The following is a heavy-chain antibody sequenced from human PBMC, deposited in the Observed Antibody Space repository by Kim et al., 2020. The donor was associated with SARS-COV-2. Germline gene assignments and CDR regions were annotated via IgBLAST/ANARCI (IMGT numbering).Heavy chain of an antibody. D-gene: IGHD6-13*01. CDR2: ISYDGSNK. J-gene: IGHJ4*02. V-gene: IGHV3-30-3*01. CDR3: ARGGGSSSWYNFDY. Sequence: GGSLRLSCAASGFTFSSYAMHWVRQAPGKGLEWVAVISYDGSNKYYADSVKGRFTISRDNSKNTLYLQMNSLRAEDTAVYYCARGGGSSSWYNFDYWGQGTLVTVSS. CDR1: GFTFSSYA.